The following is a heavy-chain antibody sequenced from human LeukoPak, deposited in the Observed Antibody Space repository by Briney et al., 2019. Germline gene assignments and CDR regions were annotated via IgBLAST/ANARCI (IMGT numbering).Heavy chain of an antibody. CDR2: ISSSSSYI. CDR3: ASDSGSYYGYYYYYMDV. Sequence: PGGSLRLSCAASGFTFSSYSMNWVREAPGKGLEWVSSISSSSSYIYYADSVKGRFTISRDNAKNSLYLQMNSLRAEDTAVYYCASDSGSYYGYYYYYMDVWGKGTTVTVSS. J-gene: IGHJ6*03. CDR1: GFTFSSYS. V-gene: IGHV3-21*01. D-gene: IGHD1-26*01.